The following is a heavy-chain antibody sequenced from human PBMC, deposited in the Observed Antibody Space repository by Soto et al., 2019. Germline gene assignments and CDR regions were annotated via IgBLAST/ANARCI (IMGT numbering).Heavy chain of an antibody. D-gene: IGHD4-4*01. CDR3: AKGLIGNRGNWYFDL. CDR1: GFTFSSSA. Sequence: EVQLLESGGGLVQRGGSLRLSCLASGFTFSSSAMTWVRQAPGKGLEWVSAISSSGGNTFYDDSVKGRFTISRDNSKNMLYLQMNSLRAEDTAVYYCAKGLIGNRGNWYFDLWGRGTLVTVSS. V-gene: IGHV3-23*01. J-gene: IGHJ2*01. CDR2: ISSSGGNT.